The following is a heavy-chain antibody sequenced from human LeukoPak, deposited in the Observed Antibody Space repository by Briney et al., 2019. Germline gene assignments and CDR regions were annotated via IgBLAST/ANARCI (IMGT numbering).Heavy chain of an antibody. Sequence: PSETLSLTCAVYGGSFSGYYWSWIRQPPGKGLEWIGEINHSGSTNYNPSLKSRVTISVDTSKNQFSLKLSSVTAADTAVYYCARGRIGYSSGWYWFDYWGQETLVTVSS. D-gene: IGHD6-19*01. CDR3: ARGRIGYSSGWYWFDY. CDR2: INHSGST. CDR1: GGSFSGYY. J-gene: IGHJ4*02. V-gene: IGHV4-34*01.